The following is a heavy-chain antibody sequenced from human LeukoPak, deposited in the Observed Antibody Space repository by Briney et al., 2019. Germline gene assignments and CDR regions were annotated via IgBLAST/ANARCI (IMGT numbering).Heavy chain of an antibody. D-gene: IGHD1-1*01. Sequence: PGGPLRLSCAASEFSVEYNYMTWVRQAPGKGLEWVSLLYSAGSTNYADSVKGRFTISRDDSKNTVYLQMNSLRAEDTAVYYCARWTNFHAFDIWGQGTLVTVSS. CDR3: ARWTNFHAFDI. J-gene: IGHJ3*02. CDR1: EFSVEYNY. V-gene: IGHV3-53*01. CDR2: LYSAGST.